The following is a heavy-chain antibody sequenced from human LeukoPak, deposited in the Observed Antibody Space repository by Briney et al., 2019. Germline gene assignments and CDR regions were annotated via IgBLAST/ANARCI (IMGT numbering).Heavy chain of an antibody. Sequence: GGSLRLSCAASGFTFSSYWMHWVRQAPGKGLVWVSRIKSDGSSTSYADSVKGRFTISRDNAKNTLYLQMNSLRAEDTAVYYCAREPYCTNGVCYKRGGYFDYWGQETLVTVSS. J-gene: IGHJ4*02. CDR1: GFTFSSYW. CDR3: AREPYCTNGVCYKRGGYFDY. CDR2: IKSDGSST. V-gene: IGHV3-74*01. D-gene: IGHD2-8*01.